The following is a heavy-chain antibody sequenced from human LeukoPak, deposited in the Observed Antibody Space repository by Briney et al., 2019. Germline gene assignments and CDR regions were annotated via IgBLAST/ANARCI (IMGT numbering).Heavy chain of an antibody. CDR2: IYYNGDT. J-gene: IGHJ5*02. D-gene: IGHD3-10*01. V-gene: IGHV4-59*01. CDR3: VRGPYGSSISNWFDP. Sequence: SETLSLTCSVSGDSITGYSWSWIRQTPGKGLEWIGYIYYNGDTHYNPSLNSRLSMSVDTPKKQYSLNLRSVTAADTAVYYCVRGPYGSSISNWFDPWGQGLLVTVSS. CDR1: GDSITGYS.